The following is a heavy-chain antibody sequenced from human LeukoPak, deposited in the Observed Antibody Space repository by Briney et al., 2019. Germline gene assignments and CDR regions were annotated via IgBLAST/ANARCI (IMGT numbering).Heavy chain of an antibody. CDR2: IYYSGST. D-gene: IGHD6-13*01. CDR3: ASSMYSSSWYGGDAFDI. CDR1: GGSISSYY. Sequence: SETLSLTCTASGGSISSYYWSWIRQPPGKGLEWIGYIYYSGSTNYNPSLKSRVTISVDTSKDQFSLKLSSVTAADTAVYYCASSMYSSSWYGGDAFDIWGQGTMVTVSS. J-gene: IGHJ3*02. V-gene: IGHV4-59*01.